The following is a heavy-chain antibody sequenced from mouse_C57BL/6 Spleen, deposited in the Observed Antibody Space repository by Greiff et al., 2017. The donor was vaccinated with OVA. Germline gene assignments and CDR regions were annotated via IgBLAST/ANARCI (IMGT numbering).Heavy chain of an antibody. CDR3: ARRGSTMVTTPYAMDY. Sequence: EVMLVESGGGLVKPGGYLKLSCAASGFTFSDYGMHWVRQAPEKGLEWVAYISSGSSTIYYADTVKGRFTISRDNAKNTLFLQMTSLRSEDTAMYYCARRGSTMVTTPYAMDYWGQGTSVTVSS. D-gene: IGHD2-2*01. J-gene: IGHJ4*01. V-gene: IGHV5-17*01. CDR1: GFTFSDYG. CDR2: ISSGSSTI.